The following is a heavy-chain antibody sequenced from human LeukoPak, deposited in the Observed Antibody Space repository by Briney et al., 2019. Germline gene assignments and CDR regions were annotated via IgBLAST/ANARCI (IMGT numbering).Heavy chain of an antibody. D-gene: IGHD7-27*01. CDR1: GFTFSYSW. CDR2: IKQDASEK. Sequence: PGGSLRLSCAASGFTFSYSWMSWVRQAPGKGLEWVANIKQDASEKYYADSVKGRFTISRDNAKNSLYLEMNSLRDEDTAVYYCARESGLDVWGQGTTVTVSS. J-gene: IGHJ6*02. CDR3: ARESGLDV. V-gene: IGHV3-7*01.